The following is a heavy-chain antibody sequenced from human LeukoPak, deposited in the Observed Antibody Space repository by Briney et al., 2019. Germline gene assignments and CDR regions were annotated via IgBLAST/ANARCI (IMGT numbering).Heavy chain of an antibody. V-gene: IGHV4-59*01. CDR3: ARGLYGSGSYSNRPLDY. J-gene: IGHJ4*02. D-gene: IGHD3-10*01. CDR1: GGSISSYY. Sequence: PSETLSLTCTVSGGSISSYYWSWIRQPPGKGLEWIGYIYYSGSTHYNPSLKSRVTISVDTSKNQFSLKLSSVTAADTAVYYCARGLYGSGSYSNRPLDYWGQGTLVTVSS. CDR2: IYYSGST.